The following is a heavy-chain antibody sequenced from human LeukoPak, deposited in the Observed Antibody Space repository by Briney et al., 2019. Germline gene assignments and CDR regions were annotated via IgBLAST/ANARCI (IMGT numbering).Heavy chain of an antibody. V-gene: IGHV1-69*05. CDR3: ARGGRDYGGHYYLDY. CDR1: GGTFSSYA. CDR2: IIPIFGTA. J-gene: IGHJ4*02. Sequence: ASVKVSCKASGGTFSSYAISWVRQAPGQGLEWMGGIIPIFGTANYAQKFQGRVTITTDESTSTAYMELSSLRSEDTAVYYCARGGRDYGGHYYLDYWGQGTLVTVSS. D-gene: IGHD4/OR15-4a*01.